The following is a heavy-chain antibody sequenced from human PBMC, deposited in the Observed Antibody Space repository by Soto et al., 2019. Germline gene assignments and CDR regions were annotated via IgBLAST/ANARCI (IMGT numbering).Heavy chain of an antibody. J-gene: IGHJ6*02. CDR2: ISYDGSNK. V-gene: IGHV3-30*18. D-gene: IGHD6-25*01. Sequence: QVQLVESGGGVVQPGRSLRLSCAASGFTLSSYGMHWVRQAPGKGLEWVAVISYDGSNKYYADSVKGRFTISRDNSKNTLYLQMNSLRAEDTAVYYCAKDRRPNYYYGMDVWGQGTTVTVSS. CDR3: AKDRRPNYYYGMDV. CDR1: GFTLSSYG.